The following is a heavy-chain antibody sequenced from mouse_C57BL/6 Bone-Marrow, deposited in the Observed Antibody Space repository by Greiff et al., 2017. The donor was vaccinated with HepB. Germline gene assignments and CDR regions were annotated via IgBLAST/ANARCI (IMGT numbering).Heavy chain of an antibody. CDR2: INPSTGGT. Sequence: VQLQQSGPELVKPGASVKISCKASGYSFTGYYMNWVKQSPEKSLEWIGEINPSTGGTTYNQKFKAKATLTVDKSSSTAYMQLKSLTSEDSAVYYCAREGDYANAMDYWGQGTSVTVSS. CDR3: AREGDYANAMDY. D-gene: IGHD2-4*01. J-gene: IGHJ4*01. V-gene: IGHV1-42*01. CDR1: GYSFTGYY.